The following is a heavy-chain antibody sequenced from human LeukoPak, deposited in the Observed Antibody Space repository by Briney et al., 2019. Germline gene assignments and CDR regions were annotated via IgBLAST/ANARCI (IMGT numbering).Heavy chain of an antibody. CDR2: ISSSSSYI. Sequence: GGSLRLSCAASGFTFSSYSMTWVRQAPGKGLEWVSSISSSSSYIYYADSVKGRFTISRDNAKNSLYLQMNSLRAEDTAVYYCARELWYYDSSGYGGHDAFDIWGQGTMVTVSS. J-gene: IGHJ3*02. CDR1: GFTFSSYS. CDR3: ARELWYYDSSGYGGHDAFDI. V-gene: IGHV3-21*01. D-gene: IGHD3-22*01.